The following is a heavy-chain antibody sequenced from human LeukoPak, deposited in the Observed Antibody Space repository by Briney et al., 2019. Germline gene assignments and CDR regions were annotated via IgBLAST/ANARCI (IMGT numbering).Heavy chain of an antibody. Sequence: ASVKVSCKASGGTFSSYAISWVRQAPGQGLEWMGGIIPIFGTANYAQKFQGRVTITADESMSTAYMALSRLRSEDTAVYYCAGSRAEDYAEAFDIWGQGTMVTVPS. V-gene: IGHV1-69*13. CDR2: IIPIFGTA. CDR3: AGSRAEDYAEAFDI. D-gene: IGHD3-16*01. J-gene: IGHJ3*02. CDR1: GGTFSSYA.